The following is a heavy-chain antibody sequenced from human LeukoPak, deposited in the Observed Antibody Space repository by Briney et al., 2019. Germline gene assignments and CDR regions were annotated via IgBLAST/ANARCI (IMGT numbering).Heavy chain of an antibody. V-gene: IGHV1-2*02. CDR2: INPNSGGT. D-gene: IGHD3-10*01. CDR3: ARESYRITMVRGVIGY. J-gene: IGHJ4*02. CDR1: GYTFTGYY. Sequence: ASVKVSCKASGYTFTGYYMHWVRQAPGQGLEWMGWINPNSGGTNYAQKFQGRVTMTRDTSISTAYMELSRLRSDDTAVYYCARESYRITMVRGVIGYWGQGTLLTVSS.